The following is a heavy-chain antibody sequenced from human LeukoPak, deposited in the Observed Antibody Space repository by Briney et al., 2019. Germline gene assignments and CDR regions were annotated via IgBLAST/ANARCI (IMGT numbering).Heavy chain of an antibody. CDR2: ISGSGGRT. V-gene: IGHV3-23*01. CDR1: GFTFSSYA. D-gene: IGHD2-21*02. CDR3: AKGRLVVTGIDY. Sequence: PGGSLRLSCADSGFTFSSYAMSWVRQAPGKGLEWVSAISGSGGRTYYADSVKGRSTMSRDNSKNMLYLQMNSLRVEDTAVYYCAKGRLVVTGIDYWGQGTQVTVSS. J-gene: IGHJ4*02.